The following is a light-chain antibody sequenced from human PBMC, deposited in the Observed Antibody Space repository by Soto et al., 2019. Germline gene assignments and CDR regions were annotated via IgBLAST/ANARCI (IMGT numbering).Light chain of an antibody. CDR2: EVT. CDR1: SSDVGRYNF. Sequence: QSVLTQPPSASGSPGQSVTISCTGTSSDVGRYNFVSWYQQHPGKAPKLVIFEVTKRPSGVPDRFSGSKSGNTASLTVSGLQAEDEADYYCSSHAGSKRVFGTGTKVTVL. V-gene: IGLV2-8*01. CDR3: SSHAGSKRV. J-gene: IGLJ1*01.